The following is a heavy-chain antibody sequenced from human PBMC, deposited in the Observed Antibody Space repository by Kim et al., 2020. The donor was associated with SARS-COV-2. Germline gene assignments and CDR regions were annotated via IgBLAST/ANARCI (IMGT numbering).Heavy chain of an antibody. D-gene: IGHD4-17*01. V-gene: IGHV3-53*01. Sequence: YYADSGKGRFTISRDNSKNTLYLQMNSLRAEDTAVYYCARAYGDYYFDYWGQGTLVTVSS. CDR3: ARAYGDYYFDY. J-gene: IGHJ4*02.